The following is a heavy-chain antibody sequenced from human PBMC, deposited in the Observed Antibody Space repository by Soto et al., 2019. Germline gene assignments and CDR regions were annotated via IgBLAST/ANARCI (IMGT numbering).Heavy chain of an antibody. J-gene: IGHJ5*02. CDR2: INPSGGST. V-gene: IGHV1-46*01. Sequence: QVQLVQSGAEVKKPGASVKVSCKASGYTFTSYYMHWVRQAPGQGLEWMGIINPSGGSTSYAQKFQGRVNMNRDTSTSTVYMELSSLRSEDTAVYYCARAPPHGSTSGRTMNWFDPWGQGTLVTVSS. CDR3: ARAPPHGSTSGRTMNWFDP. D-gene: IGHD2-2*01. CDR1: GYTFTSYY.